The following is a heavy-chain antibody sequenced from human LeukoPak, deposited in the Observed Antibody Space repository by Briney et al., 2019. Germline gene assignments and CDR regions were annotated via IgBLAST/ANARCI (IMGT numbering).Heavy chain of an antibody. J-gene: IGHJ4*02. V-gene: IGHV3-74*01. CDR1: GFTFISYE. D-gene: IGHD2-21*02. CDR2: INTDGGRT. CDR3: ARELPREVTLDY. Sequence: PGGSLRLSCAASGFTFISYEMQWVRQAPGKGLVWVSRINTDGGRTSYADSVKGRFTISRDNANNTLYLQMNSLRAEDTAVYYCARELPREVTLDYWGQGTLVTVSS.